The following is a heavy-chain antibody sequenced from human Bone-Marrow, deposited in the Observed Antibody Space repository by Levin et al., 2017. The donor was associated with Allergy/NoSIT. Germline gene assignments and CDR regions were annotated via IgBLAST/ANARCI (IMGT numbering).Heavy chain of an antibody. Sequence: PSETLSLTCTVSGGSISSNYYWGWIRQPPGKGLEWIGSIYYSGRTFYNPSLKSRLTMSVDTSKNQFSLKLSSVTAADTAVYYCARPIVNHGDYATWGQGTLVTVSS. V-gene: IGHV4-39*01. J-gene: IGHJ5*02. CDR2: IYYSGRT. CDR1: GGSISSNYY. CDR3: ARPIVNHGDYAT. D-gene: IGHD4-17*01.